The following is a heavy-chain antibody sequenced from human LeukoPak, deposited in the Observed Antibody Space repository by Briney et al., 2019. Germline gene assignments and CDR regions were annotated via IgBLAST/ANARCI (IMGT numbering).Heavy chain of an antibody. V-gene: IGHV4-59*01. J-gene: IGHJ5*02. Sequence: SETLSLTCIVSGGSIRNYYWSWIRQPPGKGLEWIGYIYYSGSTNYNPSLKSRVTISVDTSKNQFSLKLSSVTAADTAVYYCAGVPANWFDPWGQGTLVTVSS. CDR1: GGSIRNYY. CDR2: IYYSGST. D-gene: IGHD2-2*01. CDR3: AGVPANWFDP.